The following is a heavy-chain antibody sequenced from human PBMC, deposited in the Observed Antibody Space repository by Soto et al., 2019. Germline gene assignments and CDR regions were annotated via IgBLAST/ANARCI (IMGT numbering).Heavy chain of an antibody. J-gene: IGHJ6*02. CDR2: IIPIFRRV. V-gene: IGHV1-69*01. Sequence: QVQLVQSGAEVKKPGSSVKVSCAAPGGTFSSYAISWLRQAPGQGLEWMGGIIPIFRRVNYAQKFQGRLTITADESTTTAYMELSGLRADDTPVYYCAGGLYSGSLQRYFYYALDVWGRGTTVTVSS. CDR1: GGTFSSYA. CDR3: AGGLYSGSLQRYFYYALDV. D-gene: IGHD1-26*01.